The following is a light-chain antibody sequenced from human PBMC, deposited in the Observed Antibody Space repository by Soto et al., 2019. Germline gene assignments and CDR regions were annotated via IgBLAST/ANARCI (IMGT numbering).Light chain of an antibody. CDR1: QSLVFRDGNTY. Sequence: LSLPVTLRPSASISFRSMQSLVFRDGNTYLNWFQQRPGQSPRRLIYHVSNRDSGVPDRFSGSGSGTDFTLKISSVEAEDVAVYYCVQGTQWPGTFGGGTKVDIK. CDR2: HVS. J-gene: IGKJ4*01. V-gene: IGKV2-30*01. CDR3: VQGTQWPGT.